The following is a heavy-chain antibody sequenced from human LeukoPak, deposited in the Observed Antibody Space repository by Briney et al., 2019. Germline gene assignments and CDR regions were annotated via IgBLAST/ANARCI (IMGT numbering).Heavy chain of an antibody. J-gene: IGHJ6*02. Sequence: ASVNLTFKCSASTFTCYNIHMMRHPPAPGLERMGWINLNSGGTNYAQKLQGRVTMIRETSISTAYMELSRLRSDEKAVYYCAREGGGYSSSSLLKSYYYGMAVGGQGTTLTVS. CDR2: INLNSGGT. CDR1: ASTFTCYN. D-gene: IGHD6-6*01. CDR3: AREGGGYSSSSLLKSYYYGMAV. V-gene: IGHV1-2*02.